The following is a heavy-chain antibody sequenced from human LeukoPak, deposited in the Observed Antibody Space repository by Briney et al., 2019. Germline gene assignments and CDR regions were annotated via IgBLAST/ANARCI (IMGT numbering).Heavy chain of an antibody. D-gene: IGHD7-27*01. Sequence: SETLSLTCTVSGGSISSYYWSWIRQPPGKGLEWIGYIHYSGSTNYNPSLKSRVTISVDTSKNQFSLKLSSVTAADTAVYYCARRGWGSEDYWGQGTLVTVSS. V-gene: IGHV4-59*01. CDR3: ARRGWGSEDY. CDR2: IHYSGST. J-gene: IGHJ4*02. CDR1: GGSISSYY.